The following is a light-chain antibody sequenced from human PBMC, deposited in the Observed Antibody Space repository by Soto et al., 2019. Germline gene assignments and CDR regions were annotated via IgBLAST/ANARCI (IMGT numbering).Light chain of an antibody. CDR1: QSISIN. CDR2: GGS. Sequence: EIILTQSPGTLSVSPGDRVTLSCRASQSISINLAWYQHKPGQAPRLLIHGGSTRATGIPDRISGSGSGTEFTLTISSLQSEDFAVYYCQQRQNWPPLTFGGGSVVEIK. J-gene: IGKJ4*01. V-gene: IGKV3D-15*01. CDR3: QQRQNWPPLT.